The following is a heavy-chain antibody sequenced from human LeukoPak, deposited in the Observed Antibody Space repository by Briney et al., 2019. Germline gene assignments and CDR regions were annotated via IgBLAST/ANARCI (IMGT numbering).Heavy chain of an antibody. D-gene: IGHD6-19*01. CDR1: GFNFINAW. Sequence: PGGSLRLSCAASGFNFINAWMNWVRQAPGKGLEWLSYITSSDSTTHYADSVKGRFTTSRDNAKNSLYLQMNSLRAEDTALYYCARGPRGSSGWPYYFDYWGQGTLVTVSS. V-gene: IGHV3-48*04. J-gene: IGHJ4*02. CDR3: ARGPRGSSGWPYYFDY. CDR2: ITSSDSTT.